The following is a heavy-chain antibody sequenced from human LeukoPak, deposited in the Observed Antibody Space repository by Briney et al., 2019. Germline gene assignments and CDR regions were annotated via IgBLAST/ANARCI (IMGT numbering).Heavy chain of an antibody. D-gene: IGHD2-2*01. CDR1: GGSLSGYS. J-gene: IGHJ3*01. V-gene: IGHV4-34*01. Sequence: SETLSLTCAVYGGSLSGYSWNWIRQPPGKGLEWIGEISHSGSTNYNPSLESRVTISVDTSKNQFSMKLGSVTAADTAVYFCVRKYCSVTSCSYGFDVWGQGTMVIVSS. CDR2: ISHSGST. CDR3: VRKYCSVTSCSYGFDV.